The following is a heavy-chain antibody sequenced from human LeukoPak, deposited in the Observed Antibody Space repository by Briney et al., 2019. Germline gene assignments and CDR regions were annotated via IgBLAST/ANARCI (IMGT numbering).Heavy chain of an antibody. CDR3: ARVERGYYYGSGSYYDDAFDI. V-gene: IGHV1-8*01. J-gene: IGHJ3*02. D-gene: IGHD3-10*01. Sequence: ASVKVSCKASGYTFTSYAINWVRQATGQGLEGMGWMNPNSGNTGDAQKFQGRVNMTRNTSISTAYMEVSSLRSEDTAGYYCARVERGYYYGSGSYYDDAFDIWGQGTMVTVSS. CDR2: MNPNSGNT. CDR1: GYTFTSYA.